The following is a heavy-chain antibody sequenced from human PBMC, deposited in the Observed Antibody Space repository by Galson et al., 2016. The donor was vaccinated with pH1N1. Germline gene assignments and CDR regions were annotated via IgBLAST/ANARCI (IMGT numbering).Heavy chain of an antibody. CDR1: GGSISSGSYY. V-gene: IGHV4-61*09. CDR3: ARIPRGECLYYFDY. D-gene: IGHD3-16*01. CDR2: IYTSGST. J-gene: IGHJ4*02. Sequence: TLSLTCTVSGGSISSGSYYWSWIRQPAGKGLEWIGYIYTSGSTNYNPSLKSRVTISVDTSKNQFSLKLSSVTAADTAVYSCARIPRGECLYYFDYWGQGTLVTVSS.